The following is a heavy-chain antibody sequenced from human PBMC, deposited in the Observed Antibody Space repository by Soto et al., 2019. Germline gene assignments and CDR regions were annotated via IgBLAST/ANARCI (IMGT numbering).Heavy chain of an antibody. CDR3: ARDRGPSSGYYPYWFDP. J-gene: IGHJ5*02. CDR2: IIPIFGTA. D-gene: IGHD3-22*01. V-gene: IGHV1-69*12. Sequence: QVQLVQSGAEVKKPGSSVKVSCKASGGTFSSYAITWVRQAPGQGLEWMGGIIPIFGTANYAQKVQARVTITADESTSKAYMELSSLRSEDTAVYYCARDRGPSSGYYPYWFDPWGQGTLVTVSS. CDR1: GGTFSSYA.